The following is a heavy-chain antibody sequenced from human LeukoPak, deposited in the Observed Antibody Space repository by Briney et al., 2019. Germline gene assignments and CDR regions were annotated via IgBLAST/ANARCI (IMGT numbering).Heavy chain of an antibody. CDR1: GYTFTSYS. J-gene: IGHJ5*02. D-gene: IGHD2-21*02. V-gene: IGHV1-46*01. CDR2: INPSGGST. Sequence: GASVKVCCKASGYTFTSYSMHWVRQAPGQGLEWMGIINPSGGSTSYAQKFQGRVTMTRDTSTSTVYMELSSLRSEDTAVYYCARGGSCNSASGGDCSHLLIAWGQGTLVTVSS. CDR3: ARGGSCNSASGGDCSHLLIA.